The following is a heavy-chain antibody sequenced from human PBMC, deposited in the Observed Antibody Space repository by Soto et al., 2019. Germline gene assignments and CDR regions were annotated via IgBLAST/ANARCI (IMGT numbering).Heavy chain of an antibody. J-gene: IGHJ6*03. Sequence: PGGSLRLSCAASGFTFSSYGMHWVRQAPGKGLEWVAVISYDGSNKYYADSVKGRFTISRDNSKNTLYLQMNSLRAEDTAVYYCAKDYLRFLEWPMAYGDYMDVWGKGTTVTVSS. V-gene: IGHV3-30*18. CDR1: GFTFSSYG. CDR3: AKDYLRFLEWPMAYGDYMDV. D-gene: IGHD3-3*01. CDR2: ISYDGSNK.